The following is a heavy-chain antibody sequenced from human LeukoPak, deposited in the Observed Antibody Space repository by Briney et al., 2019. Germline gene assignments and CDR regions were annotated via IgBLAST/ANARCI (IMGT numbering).Heavy chain of an antibody. Sequence: PGGSLRLSCAASGFAFSDYWMHWVRQVPGKGLVWVSRINTSGSSTTYADSVKGRFTISRDNAKNTLYLQMDSLRAEDTGVYYCGRIAINANNGMDVWGQGTTVTVSS. J-gene: IGHJ6*02. CDR2: INTSGSST. D-gene: IGHD1/OR15-1a*01. CDR1: GFAFSDYW. CDR3: GRIAINANNGMDV. V-gene: IGHV3-74*03.